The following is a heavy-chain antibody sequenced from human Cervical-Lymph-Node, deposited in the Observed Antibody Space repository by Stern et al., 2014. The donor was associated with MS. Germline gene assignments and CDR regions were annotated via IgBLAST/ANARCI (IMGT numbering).Heavy chain of an antibody. CDR3: ARRDGSGSYYFDF. CDR2: FHYTGST. CDR1: GDSITRGFYY. J-gene: IGHJ4*02. V-gene: IGHV4-39*01. Sequence: VQLVESGPRQVKSSETLSLTCTVSGDSITRGFYYWGWIRQTPGKGLQWIGNFHYTGSTYSNPSLRSRVTISANTSRTQFPLRRSSGTAADTAVYYCARRDGSGSYYFDFWGQGTLVTVSS. D-gene: IGHD6-19*01.